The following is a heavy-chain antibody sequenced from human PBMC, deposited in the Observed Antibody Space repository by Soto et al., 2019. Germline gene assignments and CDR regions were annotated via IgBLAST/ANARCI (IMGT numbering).Heavy chain of an antibody. V-gene: IGHV3-23*01. Sequence: EVQLLESGGSLVQPGGSLRLSCAASGFAFSSYAMSWVRQAPGKGLEWVSSISGSTSGTYYADAVKGRFTISRDNSNNSLHLHMHSLGAEAAAFYSWAIDRICHDPFDSWGQGALVTVSS. CDR2: ISGSTSGT. D-gene: IGHD2-15*01. CDR1: GFAFSSYA. CDR3: AIDRICHDPFDS. J-gene: IGHJ4*02.